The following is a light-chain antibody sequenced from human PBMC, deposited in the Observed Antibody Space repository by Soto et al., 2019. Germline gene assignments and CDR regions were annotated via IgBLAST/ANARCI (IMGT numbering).Light chain of an antibody. CDR3: QQLKSYPFT. V-gene: IGKV1-13*02. J-gene: IGKJ5*01. Sequence: AIQLTQSPSSLSASVGDRVSITCRASQGISSALAWYQHKPGKPPKILIYDASSLQSGVPSRFSGSESGTECTLTISSLQPEDFATYYCQQLKSYPFTFGQGTHWRL. CDR2: DAS. CDR1: QGISSA.